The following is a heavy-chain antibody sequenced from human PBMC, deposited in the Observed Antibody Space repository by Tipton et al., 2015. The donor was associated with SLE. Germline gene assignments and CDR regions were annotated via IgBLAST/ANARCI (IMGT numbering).Heavy chain of an antibody. V-gene: IGHV3-30*02. CDR3: AKVATPAWNYFYGMDV. D-gene: IGHD2-15*01. CDR2: IRYDGSER. CDR1: GFSFSTYG. J-gene: IGHJ6*02. Sequence: SLRLSCEASGFSFSTYGLHWVRQAPGKGLEWLAFIRYDGSERYDADSVKGRFTISRDNSNNILYLLMNSLRAEDTAVYYCAKVATPAWNYFYGMDVWGQGTTVTVAS.